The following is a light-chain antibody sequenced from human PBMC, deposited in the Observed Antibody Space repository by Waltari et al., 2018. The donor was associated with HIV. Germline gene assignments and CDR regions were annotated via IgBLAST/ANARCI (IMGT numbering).Light chain of an antibody. V-gene: IGLV1-47*01. CDR2: RNN. CDR1: TPNIGAND. Sequence: SVLTQPPTASGTPAQRLTTSCSVSTPNIGANDVFWYKRLPGTAPKLLIHRNNQRHSRVPDRFSGSTSGTSASLAISGLRADDEADYYCVVWDDNLRGVVFGGGTKVAVL. CDR3: VVWDDNLRGVV. J-gene: IGLJ2*01.